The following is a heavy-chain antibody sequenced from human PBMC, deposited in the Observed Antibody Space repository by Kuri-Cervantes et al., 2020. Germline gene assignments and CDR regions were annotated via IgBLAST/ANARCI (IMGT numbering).Heavy chain of an antibody. CDR3: ASQKQQLVWPPRRDYYMDV. V-gene: IGHV1-69*13. Sequence: SVKVSCKASGGTFSSYAISWVRQAPGQGLEWMGGIIPIFGTANYAQKFQGRVTITADESTSTAYMELSSLRSEDTAVYYCASQKQQLVWPPRRDYYMDVWGKGTTVTVSS. CDR1: GGTFSSYA. D-gene: IGHD6-13*01. CDR2: IIPIFGTA. J-gene: IGHJ6*03.